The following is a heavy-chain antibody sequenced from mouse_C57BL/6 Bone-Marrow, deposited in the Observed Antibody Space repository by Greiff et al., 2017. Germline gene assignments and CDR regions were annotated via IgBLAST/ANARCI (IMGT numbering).Heavy chain of an antibody. J-gene: IGHJ3*01. CDR2: IDPENGDT. CDR1: GFNIKDDY. Sequence: VQLQQSGAELVRPGASVKLSCTASGFNIKDDYMHWVKQRPEQGLEWIGWIDPENGDTEYASKFQGKATITADTSSNTAYLQLSSLTAEDTAVYYCTTWLFAYWGQGTLVTVSA. CDR3: TTWLFAY. V-gene: IGHV14-4*01.